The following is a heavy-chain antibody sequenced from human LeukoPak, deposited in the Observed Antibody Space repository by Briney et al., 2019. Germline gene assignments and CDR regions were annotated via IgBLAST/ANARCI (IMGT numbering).Heavy chain of an antibody. D-gene: IGHD3-22*01. V-gene: IGHV3-66*01. Sequence: GGSLRLSCAASGFTFSSYAMSWVRQAPGKGLEWVSVIYSGGSTYYADSVKGRFTISRDNSKNTLYLQMNSLRAEDTAVYYCAVTFNYYDSRSKNDYWGQGTLVTVSS. J-gene: IGHJ4*02. CDR1: GFTFSSYA. CDR2: IYSGGST. CDR3: AVTFNYYDSRSKNDY.